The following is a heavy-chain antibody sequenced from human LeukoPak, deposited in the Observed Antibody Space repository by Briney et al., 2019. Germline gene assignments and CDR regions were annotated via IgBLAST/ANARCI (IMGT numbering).Heavy chain of an antibody. D-gene: IGHD3-10*01. J-gene: IGHJ4*02. Sequence: SVKVSCKASGGTFSSYAISWVRQAPGQGLEWMGRIIPIFGTANYAQKFQGRVTITTDESTSTAYMELSSVRSEDTAVYYCARVRGSGINFDYWGQGTLVTVSS. V-gene: IGHV1-69*05. CDR3: ARVRGSGINFDY. CDR2: IIPIFGTA. CDR1: GGTFSSYA.